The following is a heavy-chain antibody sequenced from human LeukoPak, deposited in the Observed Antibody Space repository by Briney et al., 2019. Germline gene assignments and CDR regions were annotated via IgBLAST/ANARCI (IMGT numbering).Heavy chain of an antibody. J-gene: IGHJ4*02. V-gene: IGHV4-59*01. Sequence: PSETLSLTCTVSGGSICSYYWSWIRQPPGKGLEWMGYIYYSGSPNYNPSLKSRVTISVGPSKNQFSLKLSSVTAADTAVYYCARAINQYYFDYWGQGTLVTVSS. CDR2: IYYSGSP. CDR3: ARAINQYYFDY. D-gene: IGHD1-14*01. CDR1: GGSICSYY.